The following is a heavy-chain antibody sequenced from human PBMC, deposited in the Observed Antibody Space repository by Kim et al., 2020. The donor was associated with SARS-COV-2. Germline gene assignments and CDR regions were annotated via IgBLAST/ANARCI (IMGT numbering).Heavy chain of an antibody. D-gene: IGHD6-13*01. Sequence: KGRFTISRDNSRNTLYLQMNSLRAEDTAVYYCARDGGRDSSSWYGLGVFDIWGQGTMVTVSS. J-gene: IGHJ3*02. CDR3: ARDGGRDSSSWYGLGVFDI. V-gene: IGHV3-30*01.